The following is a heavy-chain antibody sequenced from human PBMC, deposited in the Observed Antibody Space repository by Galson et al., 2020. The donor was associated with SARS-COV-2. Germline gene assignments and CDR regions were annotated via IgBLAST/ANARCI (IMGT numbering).Heavy chain of an antibody. CDR1: GFPLSTSGVG. D-gene: IGHD3-10*01. J-gene: IGHJ5*02. V-gene: IGHV2-5*02. Sequence: SGPTLATPTQTLTLTCNFSGFPLSTSGVGVGWIRQPPGKALEWLALLYWDDDKRYSPSLKSRLTITKDTSKNQVVLTMTNMDPVDTATYYCAHRSITMVRGSVDPWGQGTLVTVSS. CDR2: LYWDDDK. CDR3: AHRSITMVRGSVDP.